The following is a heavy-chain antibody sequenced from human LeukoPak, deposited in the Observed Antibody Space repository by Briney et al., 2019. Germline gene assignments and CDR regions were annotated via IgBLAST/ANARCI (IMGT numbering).Heavy chain of an antibody. CDR1: GFTFSGHY. CDR3: VREGNELLSKNFDY. D-gene: IGHD2-21*02. J-gene: IGHJ4*02. CDR2: INPHSGGT. Sequence: GASVKVSCKASGFTFSGHYIHWVRQAPGQGLEWMGYINPHSGGTSSPQKFQGRVTMTTDTSISAVYMELSSLTSDDTAMYYCVREGNELLSKNFDYWGQGSLATVSS. V-gene: IGHV1-2*02.